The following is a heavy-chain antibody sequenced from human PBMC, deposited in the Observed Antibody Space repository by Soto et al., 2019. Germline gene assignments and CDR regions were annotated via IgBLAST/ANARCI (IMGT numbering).Heavy chain of an antibody. J-gene: IGHJ4*02. CDR3: ARARCYSGYEFDS. CDR2: GYYSGTT. V-gene: IGHV4-59*01. Sequence: QVQLQESGPGLVKPSETLSLTCNVSGGSISSYYWSWIRQPPGKGLEWIGYGYYSGTTNYSPSLNIPVTISVDTSKKQFSLKLTSLSAADTAVYYCARARCYSGYEFDSWGQGTLVTVSS. D-gene: IGHD5-12*01. CDR1: GGSISSYY.